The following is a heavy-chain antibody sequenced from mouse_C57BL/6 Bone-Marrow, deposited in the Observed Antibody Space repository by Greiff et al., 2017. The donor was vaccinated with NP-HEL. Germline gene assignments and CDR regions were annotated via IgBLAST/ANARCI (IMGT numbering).Heavy chain of an antibody. CDR3: ARASGSSYADY. CDR2: IDPEDGET. CDR1: GFNIKDYY. V-gene: IGHV14-2*01. D-gene: IGHD1-1*01. Sequence: EVKLMESGAELVKPGASVKLSCIASGFNIKDYYMHWVKQRTEQGLEWIGRIDPEDGETKYAPKFQGKATITADTSSNTAYLQLSSLTSEDTAVYYCARASGSSYADYWGKGATLTVSS. J-gene: IGHJ2*01.